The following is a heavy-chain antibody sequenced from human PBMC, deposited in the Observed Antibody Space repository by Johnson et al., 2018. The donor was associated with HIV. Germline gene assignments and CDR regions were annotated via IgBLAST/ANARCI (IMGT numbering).Heavy chain of an antibody. CDR3: ARATYYYDTSGYLTRPRAFDM. CDR2: ISSSGSTI. J-gene: IGHJ3*02. V-gene: IGHV3-11*01. CDR1: GFTFSDYY. Sequence: QVQLVESGGGVVQPGGSLRLSCAASGFTFSDYYMSWIRQAPGKGLEWVSYISSSGSTIYYADSVKGRFTISRDNARNSLYLQMNSLRAEDTALYYCARATYYYDTSGYLTRPRAFDMWGQGTMVTVSS. D-gene: IGHD3-22*01.